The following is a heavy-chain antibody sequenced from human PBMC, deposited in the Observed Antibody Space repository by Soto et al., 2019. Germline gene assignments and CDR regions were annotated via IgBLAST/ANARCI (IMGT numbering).Heavy chain of an antibody. J-gene: IGHJ4*02. V-gene: IGHV3-23*01. CDR2: ISAGSGNT. Sequence: EVHLLESGGGFVQPGGSLRLSCVASGFSFSSHAMTWVRHAPGKGLEWVSVISAGSGNTYYAESVKGRFTVSRDNSKNTLWLQMDSLRVEDTGLYYCARQKLKSSTWYGSLDSWGQGTLVTVSS. CDR3: ARQKLKSSTWYGSLDS. D-gene: IGHD2-2*01. CDR1: GFSFSSHA.